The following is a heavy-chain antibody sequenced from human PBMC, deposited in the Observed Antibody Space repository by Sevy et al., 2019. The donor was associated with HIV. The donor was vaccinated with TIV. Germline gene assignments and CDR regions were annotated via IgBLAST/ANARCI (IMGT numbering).Heavy chain of an antibody. CDR3: ARDHEGSSGWYVHFDY. CDR1: GYTFTTYA. Sequence: ASVKVSVKASGYTFTTYAMSWVRQAPGQGLEWLGWINTNTGNPTYAQGFTGRFVFSLDNSVSTAYLQISSLKAEDTAVYYCARDHEGSSGWYVHFDYWGQGTLVTVSS. V-gene: IGHV7-4-1*02. J-gene: IGHJ4*02. D-gene: IGHD6-19*01. CDR2: INTNTGNP.